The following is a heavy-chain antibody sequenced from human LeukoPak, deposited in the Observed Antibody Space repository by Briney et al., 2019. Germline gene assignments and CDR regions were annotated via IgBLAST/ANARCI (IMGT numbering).Heavy chain of an antibody. CDR1: GGTFSSYA. V-gene: IGHV1-69*06. Sequence: SVTVSCTASGGTFSSYAISWVRQAPGQGLEWMGGIIPIFGTANYAQKFQGRVTITADKSTSTAYMELSSLRSEDTAVYYCARAEYSYGYRNDAFDIWGQGTMVTVSS. J-gene: IGHJ3*02. CDR3: ARAEYSYGYRNDAFDI. D-gene: IGHD5-18*01. CDR2: IIPIFGTA.